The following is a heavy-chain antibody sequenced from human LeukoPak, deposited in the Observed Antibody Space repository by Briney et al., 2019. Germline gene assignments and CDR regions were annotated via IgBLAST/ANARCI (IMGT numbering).Heavy chain of an antibody. J-gene: IGHJ4*02. D-gene: IGHD1-26*01. CDR2: IIPIFGTA. CDR1: GGTFSSYA. CDR3: ASGSGSFAAPFDY. V-gene: IGHV1-69*05. Sequence: SVKVSCKASGGTFSSYAISWVRQAPGQGLEWMGGIIPIFGTANYAQKFQGRVTITTDESTSTAYMELSSLRSEDTAVYYCASGSGSFAAPFDYWGQGTLVIVSS.